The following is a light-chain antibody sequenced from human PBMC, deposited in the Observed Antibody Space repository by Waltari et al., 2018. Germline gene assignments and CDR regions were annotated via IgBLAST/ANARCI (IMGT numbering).Light chain of an antibody. CDR3: CSYAGRGTYV. V-gene: IGLV2-23*02. CDR2: EVF. J-gene: IGLJ1*01. CDR1: PRTVGSYYL. Sequence: QSALTQPASVSGTPGQSITISCSGTPRTVGSYYLVSWYQQHPGEAPKLLICEVFKRPPDTSSRFSGAKSGSTASLTISGLQPEDEADYYCCSYAGRGTYVFGSGTKVTVL.